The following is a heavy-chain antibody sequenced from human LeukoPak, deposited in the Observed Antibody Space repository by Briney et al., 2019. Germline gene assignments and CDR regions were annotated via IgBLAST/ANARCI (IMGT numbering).Heavy chain of an antibody. Sequence: SETLSLTCAVYGGSFSGYYWSWIRQPPGKGLEWIGEINHSGSTNYNPSLKSRVTISVDTSKNQFSLKLSSVTAADTAVYYCARGYCSGGSCYSYYYYNYMDAWGKGTTVTVSS. D-gene: IGHD2-15*01. CDR1: GGSFSGYY. CDR2: INHSGST. CDR3: ARGYCSGGSCYSYYYYNYMDA. V-gene: IGHV4-34*01. J-gene: IGHJ6*03.